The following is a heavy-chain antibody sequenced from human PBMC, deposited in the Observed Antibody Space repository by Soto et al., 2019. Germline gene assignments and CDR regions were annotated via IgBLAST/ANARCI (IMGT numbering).Heavy chain of an antibody. CDR2: IIPILGIA. CDR3: AREGVTGTTSH. V-gene: IGHV1-69*08. J-gene: IGHJ4*02. D-gene: IGHD1-20*01. CDR1: GGTFSSYT. Sequence: QVQLVQSGAEVKKPGSSEKVSCEASGGTFSSYTISWVRQAPGQGLEWMGRIIPILGIANYAQKFQGRVTITADKSTSTAYMELSSLRSEDTAVYYCAREGVTGTTSHWGQGTLVTVSS.